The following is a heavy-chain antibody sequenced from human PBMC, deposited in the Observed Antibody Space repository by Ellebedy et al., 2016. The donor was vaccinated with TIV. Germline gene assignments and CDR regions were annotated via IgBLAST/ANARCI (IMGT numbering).Heavy chain of an antibody. Sequence: GESLKISXAASGFTFSDYYMSWIRQAPGKGLEWVSYISSGGSTIYYADSVKGRFTISRDNAKNSLYLQMNSLRAEDTAVYYCARDLSLAVAGVWGQGTLVTVSS. D-gene: IGHD6-19*01. V-gene: IGHV3-11*01. CDR3: ARDLSLAVAGV. J-gene: IGHJ4*02. CDR2: ISSGGSTI. CDR1: GFTFSDYY.